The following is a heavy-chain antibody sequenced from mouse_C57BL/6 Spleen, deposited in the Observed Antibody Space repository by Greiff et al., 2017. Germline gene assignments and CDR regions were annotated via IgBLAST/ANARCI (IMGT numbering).Heavy chain of an antibody. J-gene: IGHJ3*01. CDR1: GYTFTDYN. Sequence: EVQLQESGPELVKPGASVKIPCKASGYTFTDYNMDWVKQSHGKSLEWIGDINPNNGGTIYNQKFKGKATLTVDKSSSTAYMELRSLTSEDTAVYYCARDSSGYAAWFAYWGQGTLVTVSA. V-gene: IGHV1-18*01. D-gene: IGHD3-2*02. CDR2: INPNNGGT. CDR3: ARDSSGYAAWFAY.